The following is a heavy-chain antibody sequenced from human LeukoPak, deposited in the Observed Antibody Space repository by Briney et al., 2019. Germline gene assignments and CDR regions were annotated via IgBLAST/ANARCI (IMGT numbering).Heavy chain of an antibody. Sequence: GGSLTLSCAASGFTVSSIYMSWVRQAPGKGLEWVSIIYSGGSTYYADSVKGRFTVSGDNSKNTLFLQMNSLRVEDTALYYCARGAQEPFFDSWGQGTLVTVSS. CDR2: IYSGGST. CDR1: GFTVSSIY. D-gene: IGHD1-26*01. V-gene: IGHV3-53*01. CDR3: ARGAQEPFFDS. J-gene: IGHJ4*02.